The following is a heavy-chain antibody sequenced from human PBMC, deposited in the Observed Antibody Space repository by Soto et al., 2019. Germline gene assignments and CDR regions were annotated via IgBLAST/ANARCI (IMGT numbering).Heavy chain of an antibody. V-gene: IGHV3-23*01. CDR3: AKSTIFGGPKHGAYSRDV. CDR1: GFTFSSYA. D-gene: IGHD3-3*01. Sequence: PGGSLRLSCAASGFTFSSYAMSWVRQAPGKGLEWVSAISGSGGSTYYADSVKGRFTISRDNSKNTLYLQMNSLRAEDTAVYYFAKSTIFGGPKHGAYSRDVGGKGTTVTVSS. J-gene: IGHJ6*03. CDR2: ISGSGGST.